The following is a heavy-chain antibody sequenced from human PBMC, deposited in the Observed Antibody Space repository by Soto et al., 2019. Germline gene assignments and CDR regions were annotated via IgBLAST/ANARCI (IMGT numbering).Heavy chain of an antibody. CDR2: LLRSGSST. CDR3: AKDAVSGDGVWLLDS. D-gene: IGHD4-17*01. V-gene: IGHV3-23*01. J-gene: IGHJ5*02. CDR1: GFTFRSYA. Sequence: GGSLRFSCAASGFTFRSYAMSWARQAPGKGLEWVSSLLRSGSSTYYADSVKGRFTISSDISANSLYLQMDSLRAEDTAVYYCAKDAVSGDGVWLLDSWGQGTVVTVSS.